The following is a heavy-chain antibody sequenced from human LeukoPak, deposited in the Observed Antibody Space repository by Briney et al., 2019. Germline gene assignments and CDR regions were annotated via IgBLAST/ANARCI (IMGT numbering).Heavy chain of an antibody. Sequence: GGSLRLSCAAPGFTFSSYWMSWVRQAPGKGLEWVANIKQDGSEKYYVDSVKGRFTISRDNAKNSLYLQMNSLRAEDTAVYYCARAGGSGYDDYWGQGTLVTVSS. CDR3: ARAGGSGYDDY. V-gene: IGHV3-7*01. D-gene: IGHD5-12*01. J-gene: IGHJ4*02. CDR1: GFTFSSYW. CDR2: IKQDGSEK.